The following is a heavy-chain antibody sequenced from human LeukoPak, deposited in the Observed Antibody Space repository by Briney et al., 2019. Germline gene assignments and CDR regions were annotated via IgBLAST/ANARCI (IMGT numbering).Heavy chain of an antibody. CDR3: ARDLDWLLFDY. D-gene: IGHD3-9*01. V-gene: IGHV3-74*01. CDR2: VKYDGSTT. CDR1: GFTFSAYW. Sequence: GGSLRLSCAASGFTFSAYWMHWVRHAPGKGLVWVSRVKYDGSTTTYADSVKGRFTISRDNAKNILYLQMNSLRVEDTAVYYCARDLDWLLFDYWGQGTLVTVSS. J-gene: IGHJ4*02.